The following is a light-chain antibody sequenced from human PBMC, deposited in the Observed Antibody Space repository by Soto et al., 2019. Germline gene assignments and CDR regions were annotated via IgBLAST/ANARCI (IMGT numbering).Light chain of an antibody. V-gene: IGKV3-20*01. J-gene: IGKJ5*01. CDR2: GAS. CDR3: QQYVTTPIT. Sequence: EIVLTQSPGTLSLSPGERATLSCRASQTISSSYLAWYQQKPGQAPRLLIYGASSRATGIPDRISGSGFGTDFTLTISRLEPEDFAVYYCQQYVTTPITFGQGTRLEI. CDR1: QTISSSY.